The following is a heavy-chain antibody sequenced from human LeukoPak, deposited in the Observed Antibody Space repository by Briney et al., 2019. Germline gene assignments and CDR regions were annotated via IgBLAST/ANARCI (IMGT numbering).Heavy chain of an antibody. Sequence: GGSLRLSCEASGFSFKNYALDWVRQAPGKGLEWMSDISYDGSNKRYADSVKGRFTISRDNSKNTLYLQMNSLRTEDTAVYYCARAGWGTVAGVFDYWGQGTLVTVSS. CDR2: ISYDGSNK. CDR3: ARAGWGTVAGVFDY. V-gene: IGHV3-30*04. J-gene: IGHJ4*02. CDR1: GFSFKNYA. D-gene: IGHD6-19*01.